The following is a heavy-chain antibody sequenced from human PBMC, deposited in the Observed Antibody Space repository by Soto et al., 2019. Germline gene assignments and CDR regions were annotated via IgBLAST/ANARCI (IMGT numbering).Heavy chain of an antibody. CDR1: GFSFSVYT. Sequence: EVQLVESGGGLAQPGGSLRLPCVASGFSFSVYTMNWFRQAPGQALEWLSFITQTGGDTYYADSVKGRFTISRDNDKNSLYMELNNLRAEDTAVYYCARDLGWAFDYWGRGTLVTVSS. V-gene: IGHV3-48*01. CDR3: ARDLGWAFDY. CDR2: ITQTGGDT. J-gene: IGHJ4*02. D-gene: IGHD6-19*01.